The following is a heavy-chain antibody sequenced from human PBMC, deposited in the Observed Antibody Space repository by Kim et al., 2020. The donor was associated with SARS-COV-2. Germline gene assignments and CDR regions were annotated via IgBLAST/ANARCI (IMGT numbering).Heavy chain of an antibody. CDR1: GYSISSGYY. J-gene: IGHJ4*02. Sequence: SETLSLTCTVSGYSISSGYYWGWIRQPPGKGLEWIGSIYHSGSTYYNPSLKSRVTISVDTSKNQFSLKLSSVTAADTAVYYCASMQLQVSYWGQGTLVTVSS. CDR3: ASMQLQVSY. V-gene: IGHV4-38-2*02. D-gene: IGHD6-6*01. CDR2: IYHSGST.